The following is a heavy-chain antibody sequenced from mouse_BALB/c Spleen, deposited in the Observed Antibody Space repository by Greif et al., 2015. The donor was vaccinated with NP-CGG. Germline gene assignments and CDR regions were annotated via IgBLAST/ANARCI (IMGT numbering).Heavy chain of an antibody. J-gene: IGHJ4*01. V-gene: IGHV5-15*02. CDR3: ARDLRMDY. CDR2: ISNLAYSI. CDR1: GFTFSDYG. Sequence: EVKLMESGGGLVQPGGSRKLSCAASGFTFSDYGMAWVRQAPGKGPEWVAFISNLAYSIYYADTVTGRFTISRENTKNTLYLEMSSLRSEDTAMYYCARDLRMDYWGQGTSVTVSS.